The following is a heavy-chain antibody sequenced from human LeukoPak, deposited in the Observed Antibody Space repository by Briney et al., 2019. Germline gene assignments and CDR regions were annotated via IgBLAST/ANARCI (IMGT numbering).Heavy chain of an antibody. CDR3: AKSSGRYDFWSGYYEASADY. V-gene: IGHV3-7*01. J-gene: IGHJ4*02. CDR1: GFTFSSYW. D-gene: IGHD3-3*01. CDR2: INQDGSAK. Sequence: GGSLRLSCAASGFTFSSYWMNWVRQVPGKGLGWVANINQDGSAKYYVDSVKGRFTFSRDNAMNSLFLQMNSLRAEDTAVYYCAKSSGRYDFWSGYYEASADYWGQGTLVTVSS.